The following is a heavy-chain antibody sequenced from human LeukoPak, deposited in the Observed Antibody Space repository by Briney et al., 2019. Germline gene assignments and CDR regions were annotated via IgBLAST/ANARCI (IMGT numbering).Heavy chain of an antibody. CDR1: GGSFSGYY. V-gene: IGHV4-59*01. J-gene: IGHJ4*02. D-gene: IGHD3-22*01. Sequence: SETLSLTCAVYGGSFSGYYWSWIRQPPGKGLEWIGYIYYNGNTNFNPSLKSRVTISIDTSKNQFSLQLKSVTAADTAVYYCARMDSGGYGYFDYWGQGTLVTVSS. CDR3: ARMDSGGYGYFDY. CDR2: IYYNGNT.